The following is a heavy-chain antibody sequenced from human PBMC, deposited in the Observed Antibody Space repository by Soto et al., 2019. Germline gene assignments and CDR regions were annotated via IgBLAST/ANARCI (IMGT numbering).Heavy chain of an antibody. CDR3: ERAGADCRTTKCYVIDY. J-gene: IGHJ4*02. CDR1: GYTFASYG. Sequence: ASVKVSCKASGYTFASYGVSWVRQAPGQGLEWMGWISAYNGNTNYAQKLQGRVTMTTDTSTSTAYMEVRSLRSDDTAVYYCERAGADCRTTKCYVIDYWGQGTLVTVSS. V-gene: IGHV1-18*04. CDR2: ISAYNGNT. D-gene: IGHD2-2*01.